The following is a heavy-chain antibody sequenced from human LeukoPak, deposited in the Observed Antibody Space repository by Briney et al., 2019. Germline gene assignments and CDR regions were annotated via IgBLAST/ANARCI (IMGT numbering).Heavy chain of an antibody. CDR1: GGTFSSYA. Sequence: SVKVSCKASGGTFSSYAISWVRQAPGQGLEWMGRIIPIFGIADYAQKFQGRVTITADKSTSTAYMELSSLRSEDTAVYYCARGVIVVVPAANAFDIWGQGTMVTVSS. J-gene: IGHJ3*02. CDR2: IIPIFGIA. V-gene: IGHV1-69*04. CDR3: ARGVIVVVPAANAFDI. D-gene: IGHD2-2*01.